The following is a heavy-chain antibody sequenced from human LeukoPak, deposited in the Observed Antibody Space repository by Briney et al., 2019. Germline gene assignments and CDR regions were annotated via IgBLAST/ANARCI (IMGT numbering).Heavy chain of an antibody. CDR3: ARELLGHGYNSGDFDY. Sequence: GGSLRLSCAASGFTFSDYYMTWIRQAPGKGLEWVSSISSDGGAMYYADSVKGRFTVSRDNARNSLYLQMNSLRAEDTAVYYCARELLGHGYNSGDFDYWGQGTLVTVSS. J-gene: IGHJ4*02. CDR2: ISSDGGAM. CDR1: GFTFSDYY. D-gene: IGHD5-24*01. V-gene: IGHV3-11*04.